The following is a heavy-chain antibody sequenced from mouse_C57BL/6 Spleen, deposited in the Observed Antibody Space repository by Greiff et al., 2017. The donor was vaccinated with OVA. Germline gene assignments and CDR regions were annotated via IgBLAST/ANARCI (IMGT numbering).Heavy chain of an antibody. D-gene: IGHD3-3*01. J-gene: IGHJ2*01. CDR1: GFPFRDYG. CDR3: ARRWDNYCDY. Sequence: DVQVVASWGGLVKPGGSLKLSCAASGFPFRDYGLHWVRQAPEKGLEWVAYISSGSSTIYYADTVKGRFTNTRDKTKKTLCLQRTRLRSEDTAMYYCARRWDNYCDYWGKGTTLTVSS. V-gene: IGHV5-17*01. CDR2: ISSGSSTI.